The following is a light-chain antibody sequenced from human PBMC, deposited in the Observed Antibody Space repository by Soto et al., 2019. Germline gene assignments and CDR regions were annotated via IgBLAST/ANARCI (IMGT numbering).Light chain of an antibody. CDR1: SSNIGAGYD. Sequence: QSVLTQPPSVSGAPSPRVTISCTGSSSNIGAGYDVHWYQQLPGTAPQPLIYGNSNRPSGVPDRFSGSKSGTSASLAITGLQAEDEADYYCQTYDSSLSVLYVFGTGT. V-gene: IGLV1-40*01. CDR2: GNS. J-gene: IGLJ1*01. CDR3: QTYDSSLSVLYV.